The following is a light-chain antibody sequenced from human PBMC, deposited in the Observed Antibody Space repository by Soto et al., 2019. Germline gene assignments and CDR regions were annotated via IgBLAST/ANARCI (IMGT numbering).Light chain of an antibody. CDR1: SSDVGAYNY. CDR2: DVS. Sequence: QSALTQPRSVSGSPGKSVTISCTGTSSDVGAYNYVSWYQQHPGKAPKVMIYDVSKRPSGVPDRFSGSKSGTTASLTISGLQADDEADYYCCSYAGSYNYVFGSGTKLTVL. V-gene: IGLV2-11*01. CDR3: CSYAGSYNYV. J-gene: IGLJ1*01.